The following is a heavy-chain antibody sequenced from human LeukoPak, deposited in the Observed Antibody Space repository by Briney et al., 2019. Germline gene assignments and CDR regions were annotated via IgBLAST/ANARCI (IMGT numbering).Heavy chain of an antibody. CDR2: ISYDGSNK. CDR1: GFTFSNYG. V-gene: IGHV3-30*18. Sequence: GGSLRLSCAASGFTFSNYGMHWVRQAPGKGLEWVAVISYDGSNKYQADSVKGRFTISRDNSKNTLYLQMNSLRAEDTAVYYCAKDTPSSPEVLLWFGELLDWGQGTLVTVSS. D-gene: IGHD3-10*01. CDR3: AKDTPSSPEVLLWFGELLD. J-gene: IGHJ4*02.